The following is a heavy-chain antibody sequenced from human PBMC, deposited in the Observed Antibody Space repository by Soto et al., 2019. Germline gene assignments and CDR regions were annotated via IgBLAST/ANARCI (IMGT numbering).Heavy chain of an antibody. Sequence: GGSLRLSCAASGFTVSSNYMSWVRQAPGKGLEWVSVIYSGGSTYYADSVKGRFTISRHNSKNTLDLQMNSLRTEDTAVVFWGRLKDLWWFDPWGQGTLVTVSS. CDR1: GFTVSSNY. V-gene: IGHV3-53*04. CDR2: IYSGGST. J-gene: IGHJ5*02. CDR3: GRLKDLWWFDP.